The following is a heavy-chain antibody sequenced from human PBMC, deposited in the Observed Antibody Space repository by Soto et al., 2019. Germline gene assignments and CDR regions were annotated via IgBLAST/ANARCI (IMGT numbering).Heavy chain of an antibody. D-gene: IGHD6-13*01. CDR2: INHSGST. CDR1: GGSFSGYY. J-gene: IGHJ4*02. V-gene: IGHV4-34*01. CDR3: ARGGRQPLIPTPISYQIDY. Sequence: SETLSLTCAVYGGSFSGYYWRWIRQPPRKGLEWIGEINHSGSTNYNPSLKSRVTISVDMSKNQFSRKLSSVAAADTAVYYCARGGRQPLIPTPISYQIDYWGQGTMVTVSS.